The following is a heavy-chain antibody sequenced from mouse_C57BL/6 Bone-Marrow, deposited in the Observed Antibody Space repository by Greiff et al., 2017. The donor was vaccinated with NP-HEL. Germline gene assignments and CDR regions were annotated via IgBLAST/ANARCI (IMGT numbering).Heavy chain of an antibody. CDR1: GFSFNTYA. D-gene: IGHD2-5*01. J-gene: IGHJ1*03. CDR3: VRHDSNSWYFDV. CDR2: IRSKSNNYAT. V-gene: IGHV10-1*01. Sequence: EVQGVESGGGLVQPKGSLKLSCAASGFSFNTYAMNWVRQAPGKGLEWVARIRSKSNNYATYYADSVKDRFTISRDDSESMLYLQMNNLKTEDTAMYYCVRHDSNSWYFDVWGTGTTVTVSS.